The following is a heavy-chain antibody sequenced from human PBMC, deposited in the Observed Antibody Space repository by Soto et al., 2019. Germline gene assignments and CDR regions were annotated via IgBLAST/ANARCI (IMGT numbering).Heavy chain of an antibody. CDR3: ARDRRTRGLDY. CDR2: IYYSGST. CDR1: GGSISSYY. D-gene: IGHD3-10*01. V-gene: IGHV4-59*01. Sequence: SETLSLTCTVSGGSISSYYWSWIRQPPGKGLEWIGYIYYSGSTNYNPSLKSRVTISVDTSKNQFSLKLSSVTAADTAVYYCARDRRTRGLDYWGQGTLVTVSS. J-gene: IGHJ4*02.